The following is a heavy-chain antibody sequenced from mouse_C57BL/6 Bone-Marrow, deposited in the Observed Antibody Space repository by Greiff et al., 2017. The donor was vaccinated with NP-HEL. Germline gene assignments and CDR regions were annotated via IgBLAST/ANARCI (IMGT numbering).Heavy chain of an antibody. CDR3: TGRLPAYYAMDY. J-gene: IGHJ4*01. CDR2: IRLKSDNYAT. V-gene: IGHV6-3*01. Sequence: EVKVEESGGGLVQPGGSMKLSCVASGFTFSNYWMNWVRQSPEKGLEWVAQIRLKSDNYATHYAESVKGRFTISRDDSKSSVYLQMNNLRAEDTGIYYCTGRLPAYYAMDYWGQGTSVTVSS. CDR1: GFTFSNYW. D-gene: IGHD1-2*01.